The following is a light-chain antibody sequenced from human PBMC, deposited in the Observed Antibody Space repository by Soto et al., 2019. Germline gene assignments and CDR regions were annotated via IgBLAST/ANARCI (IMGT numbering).Light chain of an antibody. J-gene: IGLJ1*01. CDR1: SSNIGARYD. CDR3: QSYDRSLSGYV. V-gene: IGLV1-40*01. Sequence: QLVLTQPPSVSGAPGQRVTISCTGSSSNIGARYDVHWYQQLPGTAPKLLIYGNINRPSGVPDRFSGSKSGTSASLAITGLQAEDEADYYCQSYDRSLSGYVFGTGTQLTVL. CDR2: GNI.